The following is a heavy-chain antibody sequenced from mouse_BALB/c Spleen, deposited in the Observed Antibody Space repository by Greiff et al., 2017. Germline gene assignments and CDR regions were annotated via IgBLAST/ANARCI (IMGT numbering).Heavy chain of an antibody. D-gene: IGHD1-1*01. CDR2: ISYDGSN. Sequence: DVKLQESGPGLVKPSQSLSLTCSVTGYSITSGYYWNWIRQFPGNKLEWMGYISYDGSNNYNPSLKNRISITRDTSKNQFFLKLNSVTTEDTATYYCARGGVLRFYAMDYWGQGTSVTVSS. V-gene: IGHV3-6*02. CDR3: ARGGVLRFYAMDY. CDR1: GYSITSGYY. J-gene: IGHJ4*01.